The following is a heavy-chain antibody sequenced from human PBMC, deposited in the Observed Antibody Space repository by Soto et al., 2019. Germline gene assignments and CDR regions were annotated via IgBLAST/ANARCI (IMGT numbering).Heavy chain of an antibody. V-gene: IGHV4-59*01. CDR2: IYYSGST. J-gene: IGHJ4*02. CDR1: GGSISIYY. CDR3: ARAVEMATIFDY. D-gene: IGHD5-12*01. Sequence: SETLSLTCTVSGGSISIYYWSWIRHPPGKGLEWIGYIYYSGSTNYNPSLKSRVTISVDTSKNQFSLKLSSVTAADTAVYYCARAVEMATIFDYWGQGTLVTVSS.